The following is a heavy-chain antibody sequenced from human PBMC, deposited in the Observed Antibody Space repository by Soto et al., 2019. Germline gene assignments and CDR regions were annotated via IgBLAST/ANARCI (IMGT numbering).Heavy chain of an antibody. D-gene: IGHD2-15*01. CDR2: INHSGSS. CDR1: CGSFIGYY. V-gene: IGHV4-34*01. CDR3: ARGISLIVEVHRDAPDKYYFDS. J-gene: IGHJ4*02. Sequence: SETLSLTCAFYCGSFIGYYWSWIRQSPGKGLEWIGEINHSGSSISNPSLKSRVTISVDTSKNQFSLKLRSVTAADTAAYYCARGISLIVEVHRDAPDKYYFDSWSQGTLVTVSS.